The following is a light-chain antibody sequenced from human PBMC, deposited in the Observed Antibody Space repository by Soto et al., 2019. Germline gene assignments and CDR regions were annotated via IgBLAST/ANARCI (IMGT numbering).Light chain of an antibody. V-gene: IGKV3-15*01. Sequence: EIVMTQSPATLSVSPGERATLSCRASQSISSDLAWYQQKPGQAPRLLIYRASTRATDIPARFSGSGSGTEFTLTISSLQSEDFAIYYCQQYNDWPPITFGQGTRLEIK. J-gene: IGKJ5*01. CDR3: QQYNDWPPIT. CDR1: QSISSD. CDR2: RAS.